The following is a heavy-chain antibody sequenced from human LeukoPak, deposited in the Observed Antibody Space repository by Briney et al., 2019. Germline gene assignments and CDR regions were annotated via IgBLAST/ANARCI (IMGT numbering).Heavy chain of an antibody. V-gene: IGHV3-11*04. CDR3: ARAGRYCSGGSCFLLGY. D-gene: IGHD2-15*01. CDR2: ISSSGSTI. J-gene: IGHJ4*02. CDR1: GFTFSDHY. Sequence: PGGSLRLSCAASGFTFSDHYMSWIRQAPGKGLEWVSYISSSGSTIYYADSVKGRFTISRDNAKNSLYLQTNSLRAEDTAVYYCARAGRYCSGGSCFLLGYWGQGTLVTVSS.